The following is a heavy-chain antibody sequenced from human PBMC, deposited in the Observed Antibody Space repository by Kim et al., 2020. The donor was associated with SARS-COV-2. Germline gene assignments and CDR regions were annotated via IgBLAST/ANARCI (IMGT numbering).Heavy chain of an antibody. Sequence: GGSLRLSCAGSGFTFSSHWMHWVRQAPGKGLVWVSHINGDGSSIHYADSVKGRFTISRDNAKKTVYLQMNSLRVEDTAVYYCARDAWDWERGYHYGMDVWGEGTTLTVSS. CDR2: INGDGSSI. CDR1: GFTFSSHW. CDR3: ARDAWDWERGYHYGMDV. V-gene: IGHV3-74*01. D-gene: IGHD1-26*01. J-gene: IGHJ6*04.